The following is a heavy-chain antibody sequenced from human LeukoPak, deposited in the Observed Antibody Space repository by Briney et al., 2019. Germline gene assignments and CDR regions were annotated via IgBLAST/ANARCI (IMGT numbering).Heavy chain of an antibody. Sequence: SETLSLTCTVSGGSISSYYWSWIRQPPGKGLEWIGYIYYSGSTNYNPSLKSRVTISVDTSKNQFSLKLSSVTAADTAVYYCARALNWFDPWGQGTLVTVSS. CDR3: ARALNWFDP. CDR1: GGSISSYY. J-gene: IGHJ5*02. V-gene: IGHV4-59*08. CDR2: IYYSGST.